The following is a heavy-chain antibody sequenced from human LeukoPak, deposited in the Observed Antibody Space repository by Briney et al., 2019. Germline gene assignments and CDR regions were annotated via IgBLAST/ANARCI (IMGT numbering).Heavy chain of an antibody. J-gene: IGHJ4*02. D-gene: IGHD3-22*01. CDR1: GGSINSYY. Sequence: SESLSLTCTVSGGSINSYYWSWIRQPPGKGLEWIGYIYYSGSTNYNPSLKSRVTISVDKSKNQFSLKLSSVTAADTAVYYCARRYYDSSGYYQDPHFDYWGQGTLVTVSS. CDR3: ARRYYDSSGYYQDPHFDY. V-gene: IGHV4-59*12. CDR2: IYYSGST.